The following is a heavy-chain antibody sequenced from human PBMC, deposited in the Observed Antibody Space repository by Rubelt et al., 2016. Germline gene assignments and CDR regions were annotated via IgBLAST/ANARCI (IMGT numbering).Heavy chain of an antibody. CDR1: GFTFSGHA. Sequence: HLVESGGGVVQPGRSLRLSCAASGFTFSGHALHWVRQAPGKGLVWVAVTSGDGGVKYYSDSVRGRFTISRDNSKNTLYLQMNSLRVDDTAVSYCAKSFGSSSGRSSDYWGQGTLVTVSS. J-gene: IGHJ4*02. V-gene: IGHV3-30*07. CDR2: TSGDGGVK. CDR3: AKSFGSSSGRSSDY. D-gene: IGHD6-6*01.